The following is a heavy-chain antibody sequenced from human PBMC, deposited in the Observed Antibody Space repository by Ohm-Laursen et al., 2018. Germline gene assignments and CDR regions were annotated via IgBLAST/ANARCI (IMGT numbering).Heavy chain of an antibody. CDR2: ISGYNGNT. J-gene: IGHJ3*02. V-gene: IGHV1-18*04. Sequence: ASVKVSCKPSGYPFSSYGISWARQAPGQGLQWMAWISGYNGNTNFARNLQGRVTVTTDTSTSTAFMEVKSLRSDDTAVYYCARTSRYKADAFDIWGQGTMVTVSS. CDR1: GYPFSSYG. D-gene: IGHD5-24*01. CDR3: ARTSRYKADAFDI.